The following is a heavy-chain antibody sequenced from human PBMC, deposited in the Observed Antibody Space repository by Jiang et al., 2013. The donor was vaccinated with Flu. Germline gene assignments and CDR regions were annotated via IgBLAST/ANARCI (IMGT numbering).Heavy chain of an antibody. V-gene: IGHV4-38-2*01. D-gene: IGHD3-16*01. CDR3: ARVSLRRFASYFDY. J-gene: IGHJ4*02. CDR1: GYSISSGYY. CDR2: IIHSGST. Sequence: SETLSLTCGVSGYSISSGYYWAWIRQPPGRGLEWIGSIIHSGSTYYNPSLKSRVTISIDTSKNQFSLNLRSVTAAETAVYYCARVSLRRFASYFDYWGQGTLVTVSS.